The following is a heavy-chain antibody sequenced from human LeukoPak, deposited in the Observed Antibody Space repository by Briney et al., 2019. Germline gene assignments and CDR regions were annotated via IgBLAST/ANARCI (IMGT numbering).Heavy chain of an antibody. CDR2: ISDSGGRT. J-gene: IGHJ4*02. Sequence: GGSLRLSCAASGFTFSSYGMSWVRQAPGKGLEWVSAISDSGGRTFYADSVKGRFTTSRDNSKNTLYLQINSLRAEDTAVYYCAKDSYDTSIWGQGTLVTVSA. CDR3: AKDSYDTSI. D-gene: IGHD3-22*01. CDR1: GFTFSSYG. V-gene: IGHV3-23*01.